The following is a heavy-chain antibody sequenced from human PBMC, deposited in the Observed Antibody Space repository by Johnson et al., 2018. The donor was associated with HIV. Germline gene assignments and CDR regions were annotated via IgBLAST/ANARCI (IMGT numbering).Heavy chain of an antibody. CDR2: IKRKIEGETT. CDR3: TTAIVIDAFDI. CDR1: GFTFSNVW. D-gene: IGHD3-16*02. Sequence: VRLVESGGGLVKPGGSLRLSCAASGFTFSNVWMTWVRQAPGKGLEWVGRIKRKIEGETTDYAAPVKGRFTISRDDSKNTLYLQMNSLTTEDTAVYYCTTAIVIDAFDIWGQGTMVTVSS. V-gene: IGHV3-15*01. J-gene: IGHJ3*02.